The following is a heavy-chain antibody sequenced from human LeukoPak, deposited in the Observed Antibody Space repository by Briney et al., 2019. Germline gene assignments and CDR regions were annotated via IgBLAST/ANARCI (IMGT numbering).Heavy chain of an antibody. J-gene: IGHJ4*02. CDR1: GGSFSGYY. V-gene: IGHV4-34*01. CDR2: INHSGST. CDR3: AVAIDTAMALDY. Sequence: SETLSLTCAVYGGSFSGYYWSWIRQPPGKGLEWIGEINHSGSTNYNPSLKSRVTISVDTSKNQFSLKLSSVTAADTAVYYCAVAIDTAMALDYWGQGTLVIVSS. D-gene: IGHD5-18*01.